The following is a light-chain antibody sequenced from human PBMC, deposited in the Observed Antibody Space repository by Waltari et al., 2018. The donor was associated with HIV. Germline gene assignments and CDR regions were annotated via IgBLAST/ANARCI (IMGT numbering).Light chain of an antibody. Sequence: IQMTQSPSSLSASVGDRVTITCQASQDIRNYLSGYQQKPGKAPKLLIYDASNLETGVPSRFSGGGSGTDFTFTISSLQPEDIATYYCQQYDNLPYTFGQGTKLEIK. CDR2: DAS. V-gene: IGKV1-33*01. J-gene: IGKJ2*01. CDR3: QQYDNLPYT. CDR1: QDIRNY.